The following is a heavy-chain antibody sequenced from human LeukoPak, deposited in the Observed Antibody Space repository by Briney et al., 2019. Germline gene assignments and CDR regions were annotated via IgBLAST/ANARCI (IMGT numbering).Heavy chain of an antibody. V-gene: IGHV3-23*01. Sequence: PGGSLRLSCAASGFTFDDYAMHWVRQAPGKGLEWVSLISGGGGGTYYADSVKGRFTISRDNSKNTLYLQMNSLRAEDTAVYYCAKVPAGYSSSWYEAFDIWGQGTMVTVSS. J-gene: IGHJ3*02. CDR2: ISGGGGGT. CDR1: GFTFDDYA. D-gene: IGHD6-13*01. CDR3: AKVPAGYSSSWYEAFDI.